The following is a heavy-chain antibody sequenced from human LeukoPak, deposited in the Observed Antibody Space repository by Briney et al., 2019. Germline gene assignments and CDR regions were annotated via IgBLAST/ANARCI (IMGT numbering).Heavy chain of an antibody. Sequence: GESLKISCKGSGYSFTSYWIGWVRQMPGKGLEWKAVIYPRDSDTRYSPSFQGQVTISADKSTSTAYLQWSSLKASDTAMYYCARLGGATPVDYFDYWGQGTLVTVSP. CDR2: IYPRDSDT. V-gene: IGHV5-51*01. J-gene: IGHJ4*02. CDR1: GYSFTSYW. D-gene: IGHD1-26*01. CDR3: ARLGGATPVDYFDY.